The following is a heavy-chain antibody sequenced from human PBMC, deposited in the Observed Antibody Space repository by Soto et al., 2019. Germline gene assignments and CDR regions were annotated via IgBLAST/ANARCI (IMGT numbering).Heavy chain of an antibody. CDR3: AKGRDDQFSWFDP. CDR2: ISYDGSNK. D-gene: IGHD1-1*01. V-gene: IGHV3-30*18. Sequence: QVQLVECGGRVVQPGRSLRLSCAAAGFTFSSYGMHWVRQAPGQGLEWAAVISYDGSNKYYADSVKGRFTISRDNSKNTLYLQMNSLRAEDTAVYYCAKGRDDQFSWFDPWGQGTLVTVSS. J-gene: IGHJ5*02. CDR1: GFTFSSYG.